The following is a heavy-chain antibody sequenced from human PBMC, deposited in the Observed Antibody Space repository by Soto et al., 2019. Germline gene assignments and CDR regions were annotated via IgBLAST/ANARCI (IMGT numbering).Heavy chain of an antibody. J-gene: IGHJ5*02. Sequence: PGQGLEWMGWINPNSGGTNYAQKFQGRVTMTRDTSINVAYMELSRLRSDDTAVYYCARDYDSYDSSGYGTNWFDPWGQGTLVTVSS. V-gene: IGHV1-2*02. CDR3: ARDYDSYDSSGYGTNWFDP. D-gene: IGHD3-22*01. CDR2: INPNSGGT.